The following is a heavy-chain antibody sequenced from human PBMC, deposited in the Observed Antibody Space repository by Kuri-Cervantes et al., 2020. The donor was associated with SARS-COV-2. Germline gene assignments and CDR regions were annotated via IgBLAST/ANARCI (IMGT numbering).Heavy chain of an antibody. CDR3: ATNIAAAGLYYYMDV. CDR1: GYTLTELS. V-gene: IGHV1-24*01. D-gene: IGHD6-13*01. Sequence: ASVKVSCKVSGYTLTELSMHWVRQAPGKGLEWMGGFDPEDGETIYAQKFQGRVTMTRITSISTAYMELSSLRFEDAAVYYCATNIAAAGLYYYMDVWGKGTTVTVSS. CDR2: FDPEDGET. J-gene: IGHJ6*03.